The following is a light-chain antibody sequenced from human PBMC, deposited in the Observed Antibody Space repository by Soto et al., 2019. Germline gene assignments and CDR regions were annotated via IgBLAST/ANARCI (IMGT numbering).Light chain of an antibody. CDR3: ASFTRSLTVL. CDR1: SSDVGGYNY. V-gene: IGLV2-14*03. Sequence: QSALTQPASVSGSPGQSITISCAGTSSDVGGYNYVSWYQQHPGKVPRLIISDVNKRPSGVSDPFSGSKSGNTASLTISGIQAEDEADYYCASFTRSLTVLFGGGTKLTVL. CDR2: DVN. J-gene: IGLJ2*01.